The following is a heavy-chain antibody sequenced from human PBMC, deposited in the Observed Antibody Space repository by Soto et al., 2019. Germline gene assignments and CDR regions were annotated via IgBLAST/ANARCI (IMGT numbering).Heavy chain of an antibody. CDR1: GGSISSSSYY. Sequence: QLQLQESGPGLVKPSETLSLTCTVSGGSISSSSYYWGWIRQPPGKGLEWIGSIYYSGSTYYNPSLKSRVTISVDTSKNQFSLKLSSVTAADTAVYYCARHFEGYNDIDYWGQGTLVTVSS. D-gene: IGHD1-1*01. CDR2: IYYSGST. J-gene: IGHJ4*02. V-gene: IGHV4-39*01. CDR3: ARHFEGYNDIDY.